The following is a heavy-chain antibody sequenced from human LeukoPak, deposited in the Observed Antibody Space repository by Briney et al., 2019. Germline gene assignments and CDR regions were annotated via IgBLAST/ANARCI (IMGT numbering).Heavy chain of an antibody. V-gene: IGHV3-7*01. D-gene: IGHD6-19*01. J-gene: IGHJ4*02. CDR2: IKQDGSEK. Sequence: GGSLRLSCAASGFTFSSYAMHWVRQAPGKGLEWVANIKQDGSEKYYVDSVKGRFTISRDNAKNSLYLQMNSLRAEDTAVYYCARSSGWYVKFDYWGQGTLVTVSS. CDR1: GFTFSSYA. CDR3: ARSSGWYVKFDY.